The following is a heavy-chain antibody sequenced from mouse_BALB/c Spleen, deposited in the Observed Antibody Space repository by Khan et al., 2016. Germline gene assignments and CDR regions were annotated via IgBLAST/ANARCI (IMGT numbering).Heavy chain of an antibody. CDR3: ARAWYSMDY. J-gene: IGHJ4*01. Sequence: QVQLKQSGAELMKPGASVKISCKATGYTFSNYWIEWVKQRPGHGLEWIGDILPGSGYSNSNENFKGKATFTADASSNTAYMQLISLTSEDSAVEFCARAWYSMDYWGQGTSVTVSS. CDR2: ILPGSGYS. V-gene: IGHV1-9*01. CDR1: GYTFSNYW.